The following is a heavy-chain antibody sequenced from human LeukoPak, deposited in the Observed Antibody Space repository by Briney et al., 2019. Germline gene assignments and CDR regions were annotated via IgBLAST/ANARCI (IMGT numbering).Heavy chain of an antibody. CDR1: GGSISSYY. V-gene: IGHV4-59*01. CDR2: IYYSGST. D-gene: IGHD3-10*01. Sequence: SETLSLTYTVSGGSISSYYWSWIRQPPGKGLEWIGYIYYSGSTNYNPSLKSRVTISVDTSKNQFSLKLSSVTAADTAVYYCARGNSITMVRGPSRGWFDPWGQGTLVTVSS. J-gene: IGHJ5*02. CDR3: ARGNSITMVRGPSRGWFDP.